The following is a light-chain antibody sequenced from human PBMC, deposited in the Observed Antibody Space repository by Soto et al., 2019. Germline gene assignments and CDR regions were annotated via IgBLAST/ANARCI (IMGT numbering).Light chain of an antibody. CDR1: QSVSSY. Sequence: EIVLTQSPATLSLSPGERATLSCRTSQSVSSYFAWYQQKPGRAPRLLIYDASNRATGIPARFIGSGSGTDFNLTISSLEPEDFAVYYCQQRSNWPITFGQGTRLEIK. CDR3: QQRSNWPIT. CDR2: DAS. V-gene: IGKV3-11*01. J-gene: IGKJ5*01.